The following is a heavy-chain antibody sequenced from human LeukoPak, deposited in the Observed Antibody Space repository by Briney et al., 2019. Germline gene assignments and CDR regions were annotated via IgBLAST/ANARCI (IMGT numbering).Heavy chain of an antibody. CDR3: ARAVLRYFDWLQENDAFDI. D-gene: IGHD3-9*01. CDR2: ISAYNGNT. V-gene: IGHV1-18*01. Sequence: ASVKVSCKASGYTFTSYGISWVRQAPGQGLEWMGWISAYNGNTNYAQKLQGRVTMTTDTSTSTAYVELRSLRSDDTAVYYCARAVLRYFDWLQENDAFDIWGQGTMVTVSS. CDR1: GYTFTSYG. J-gene: IGHJ3*02.